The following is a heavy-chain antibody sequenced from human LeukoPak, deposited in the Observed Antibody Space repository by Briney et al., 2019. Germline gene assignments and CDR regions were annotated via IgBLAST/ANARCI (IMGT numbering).Heavy chain of an antibody. Sequence: GGSLRLSCAASGFTFSNYWMSWVRQGPGKGLEWVANIKQDGSEKYYVDSVKGRFTISRDNAKNSLYLQMNSLRAEDTAVYYCARGRYSYGSPFDYWGQGTLVTVSS. D-gene: IGHD5-18*01. V-gene: IGHV3-7*03. CDR1: GFTFSNYW. CDR2: IKQDGSEK. J-gene: IGHJ4*02. CDR3: ARGRYSYGSPFDY.